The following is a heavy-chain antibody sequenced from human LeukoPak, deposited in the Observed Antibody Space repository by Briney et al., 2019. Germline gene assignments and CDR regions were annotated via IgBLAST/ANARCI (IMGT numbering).Heavy chain of an antibody. CDR2: IKQDGSER. D-gene: IGHD4-17*01. V-gene: IGHV3-7*01. CDR3: ASAGTSCGDQFFDY. Sequence: PGGSLRLSCAASGFTISSYWMSWVRQAPGKGLEWVASIKQDGSERYYVDSVKGRFTISRDNVKNSLYLQMNSLRAEDTAVYYCASAGTSCGDQFFDYWGQGTLVTVSS. CDR1: GFTISSYW. J-gene: IGHJ4*02.